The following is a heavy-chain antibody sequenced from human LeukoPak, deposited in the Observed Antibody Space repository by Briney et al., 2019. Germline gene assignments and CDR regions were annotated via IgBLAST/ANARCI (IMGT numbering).Heavy chain of an antibody. J-gene: IGHJ4*02. CDR3: ARDNNANGDLDYLDY. CDR1: GFTVSNYT. D-gene: IGHD4-17*01. V-gene: IGHV3-21*01. Sequence: GGSLRLSCAASGFTVSNYTINWVRQPPGKGLEWVSSISRRSTYIYCADSVKGRSTISKDNAKNSLYLQMDSLRAEDTAVYYCARDNNANGDLDYLDYWGPGTLVTVSS. CDR2: ISRRSTYI.